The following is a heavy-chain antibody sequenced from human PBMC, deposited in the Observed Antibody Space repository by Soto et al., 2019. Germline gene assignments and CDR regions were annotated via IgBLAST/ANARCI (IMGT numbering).Heavy chain of an antibody. CDR1: GFPFSSYG. Sequence: QVQLVESGGGVVQPGRSLRLSCAASGFPFSSYGMHWVREAPGKGLEWVAVISYDGSNKHYADPGTGRFTISRDNSASTLYLQMNSLRPEDTALYYCVGGQYYFDYRGQGTLVTVSP. J-gene: IGHJ4*02. V-gene: IGHV3-30*03. CDR3: VGGQYYFDY. CDR2: ISYDGSNK. D-gene: IGHD3-10*01.